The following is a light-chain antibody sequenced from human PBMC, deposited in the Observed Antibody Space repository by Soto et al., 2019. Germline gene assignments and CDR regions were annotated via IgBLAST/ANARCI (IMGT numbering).Light chain of an antibody. CDR1: QDISSY. CDR3: QQLNRFPRT. CDR2: SAS. Sequence: DIQLTQSPSFLSASVGDRVTITCRARQDISSYLAWYQQRPGKVPRFLNHSASTLQSGVPSRFSATGSGTTFTLTISSLQPEDIATYYCQQLNRFPRTFGQGTKVEV. J-gene: IGKJ1*01. V-gene: IGKV1-9*01.